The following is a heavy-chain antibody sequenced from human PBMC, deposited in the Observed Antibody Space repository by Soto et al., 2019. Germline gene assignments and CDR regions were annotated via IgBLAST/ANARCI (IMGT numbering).Heavy chain of an antibody. Sequence: QVQLVQSGAEVKKPGASVKVSCKASGYTFTSYGISWVRQAPGQGLEWMGWISAYNGNTNYAQKLQGRGTMTTDTSTSTAYMELRSLRSDDTAVYYCARGWDPTLYEQWLDNFDYWGQGTLVTVSS. CDR1: GYTFTSYG. J-gene: IGHJ4*02. CDR2: ISAYNGNT. CDR3: ARGWDPTLYEQWLDNFDY. V-gene: IGHV1-18*01. D-gene: IGHD6-19*01.